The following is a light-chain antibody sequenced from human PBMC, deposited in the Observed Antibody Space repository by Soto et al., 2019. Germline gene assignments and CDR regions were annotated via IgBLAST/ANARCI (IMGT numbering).Light chain of an antibody. CDR1: QSVSSSH. V-gene: IGKV3D-20*02. J-gene: IGKJ5*01. CDR3: QQRSNWPPFT. Sequence: EIVLTQSPGTLSLSPGERATLSCRASQSVSSSHLAWYQHKPGQAPRLLIYAASSRATGSPDRFSGGGSGTDFTLTISRLEPEDFAVYYCQQRSNWPPFTFGQGTRLEI. CDR2: AAS.